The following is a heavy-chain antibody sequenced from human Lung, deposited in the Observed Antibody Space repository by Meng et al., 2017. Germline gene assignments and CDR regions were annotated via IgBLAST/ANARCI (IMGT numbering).Heavy chain of an antibody. D-gene: IGHD4-17*01. J-gene: IGHJ5*02. CDR2: MYTNNGNT. Sequence: QVQLVQSGAEVKKPGASVKVSCRTYGYPFTQDAVHWVRQAPGQRLEWMGWMYTNNGNTKSSQKFQGRATMTRDTAASTAYMELSSLRSEDTAVYYCARGDYGGWPDPWGQGTLVTASS. V-gene: IGHV1-3*04. CDR3: ARGDYGGWPDP. CDR1: GYPFTQDA.